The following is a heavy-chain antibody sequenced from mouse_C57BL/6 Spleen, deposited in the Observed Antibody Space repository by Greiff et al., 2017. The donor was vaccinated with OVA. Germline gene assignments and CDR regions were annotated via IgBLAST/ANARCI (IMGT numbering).Heavy chain of an antibody. D-gene: IGHD3-1*01. CDR2: ISYDGSN. CDR3: ARDRVSPGYFDV. Sequence: ESGPGLVKPSQSLSLTCSVTGYSITSGYYWNWIRQLPGNKLEWMGYISYDGSNNYNPSLKNRISITRDTSKNQLFLKLNSVTTEDTATYYCARDRVSPGYFDVWGTGTTVTVAS. V-gene: IGHV3-6*01. CDR1: GYSITSGYY. J-gene: IGHJ1*03.